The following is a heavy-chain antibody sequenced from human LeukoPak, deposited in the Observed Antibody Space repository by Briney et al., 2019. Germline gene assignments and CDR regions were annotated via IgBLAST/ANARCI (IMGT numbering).Heavy chain of an antibody. D-gene: IGHD4-11*01. CDR1: GYTFTDNY. J-gene: IGHJ4*02. Sequence: ASVKISCKVSGYTFTDNYMHWVQQAPGKGLEWMGLVDPEDGETIYAEKFQGRVTITADTSTDTAYMELSSLRSEDTAVYYCAKDYSNYSMGYWGQGTLVTVSS. CDR3: AKDYSNYSMGY. CDR2: VDPEDGET. V-gene: IGHV1-69-2*01.